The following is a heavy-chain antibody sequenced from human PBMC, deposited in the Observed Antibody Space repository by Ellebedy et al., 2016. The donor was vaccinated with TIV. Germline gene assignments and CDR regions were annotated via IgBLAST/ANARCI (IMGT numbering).Heavy chain of an antibody. CDR2: TKQDGSEK. V-gene: IGHV3-7*03. CDR1: GFTFSTYW. CDR3: ARGLFGSGRYSCDY. Sequence: PGGSLRLSCAASGFTFSTYWMGWVRQAAGRGLEWVANTKQDGSEKYYVDSVMGRFTISRDNPKNSMYLQMDSLRAEDTGVYYCARGLFGSGRYSCDYWGQGTLVTVSS. J-gene: IGHJ4*02. D-gene: IGHD3-10*01.